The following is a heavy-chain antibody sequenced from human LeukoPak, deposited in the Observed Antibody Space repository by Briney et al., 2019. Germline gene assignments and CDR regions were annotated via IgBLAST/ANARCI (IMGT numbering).Heavy chain of an antibody. CDR1: GYIFTGYY. CDR3: AKSGIPAGYCSSTSCYPKGLFDY. V-gene: IGHV1-2*02. J-gene: IGHJ4*02. D-gene: IGHD2-2*03. CDR2: INPNSGGT. Sequence: ASVKVSCKASGYIFTGYYMHWGRQAPGQGLVWMGWINPNSGGTNYAQKFQGRVTMTMDTSISRAYMELSRLRSDDTAVYYCAKSGIPAGYCSSTSCYPKGLFDYWGQGTLVTVSS.